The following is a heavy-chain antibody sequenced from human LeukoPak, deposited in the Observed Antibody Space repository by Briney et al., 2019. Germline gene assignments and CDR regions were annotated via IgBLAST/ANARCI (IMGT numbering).Heavy chain of an antibody. CDR3: AKDSTHHYYGSGSYPDTFDY. V-gene: IGHV3-23*01. CDR2: ISGSGGST. CDR1: VFTFSSYA. D-gene: IGHD3-10*01. J-gene: IGHJ4*02. Sequence: GGALRLSCASSVFTFSSYAMSWVRQAPGKGLEWVSTISGSGGSTYYADSVQGRVTISRDNSKHTLYLEMNSGRADDTAVYYCAKDSTHHYYGSGSYPDTFDYWGQGTLVTVSS.